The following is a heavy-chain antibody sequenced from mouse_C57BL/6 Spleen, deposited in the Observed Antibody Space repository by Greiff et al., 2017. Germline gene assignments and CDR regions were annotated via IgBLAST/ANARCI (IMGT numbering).Heavy chain of an antibody. CDR3: TNLYSNNYYAMDY. CDR1: GYTFTDYE. CDR2: IDPETGGT. V-gene: IGHV1-15*01. D-gene: IGHD2-5*01. Sequence: VQLQQSGAELVRPGASVTLSCKASGYTFTDYEMHWVKQTPVHGLEWIGAIDPETGGTAYNQKFKGKAILTADKSSSTAYMELRSLTSEDSAVYYCTNLYSNNYYAMDYWGQGTSVTVSS. J-gene: IGHJ4*01.